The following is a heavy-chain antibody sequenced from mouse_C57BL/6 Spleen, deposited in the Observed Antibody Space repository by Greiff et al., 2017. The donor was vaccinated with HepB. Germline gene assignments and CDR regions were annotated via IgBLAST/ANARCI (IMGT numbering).Heavy chain of an antibody. Sequence: VKLQESGAELVKPGASVKMSCKASGYTFTTYPIEWMKQNHGKSLEWIGNFHPYNDDTKYNEKFKGKATLTVEKSSSTVYLELSRLTSDDSAVYYCARREKGGSRAWFAYWGQGTLVTVSA. J-gene: IGHJ3*01. CDR3: ARREKGGSRAWFAY. CDR1: GYTFTTYP. CDR2: FHPYNDDT. V-gene: IGHV1-47*01. D-gene: IGHD3-1*01.